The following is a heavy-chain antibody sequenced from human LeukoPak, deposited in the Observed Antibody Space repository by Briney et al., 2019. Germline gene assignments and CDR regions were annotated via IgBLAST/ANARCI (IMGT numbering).Heavy chain of an antibody. CDR3: ARDPGGHNSGYYTNDAFDI. J-gene: IGHJ3*02. D-gene: IGHD3-22*01. Sequence: PSETLSLTCTVSGGSISSSSYYWGWIRQPPGKGLEWIGSIYYSGSTYYNPSLKSRVTISVDTSKNQFSLKLSSVTAADTAVYYCARDPGGHNSGYYTNDAFDIWGQGTMVTVSS. V-gene: IGHV4-39*07. CDR1: GGSISSSSYY. CDR2: IYYSGST.